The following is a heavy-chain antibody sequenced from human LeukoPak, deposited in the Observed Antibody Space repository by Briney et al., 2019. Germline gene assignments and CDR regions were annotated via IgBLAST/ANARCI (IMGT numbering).Heavy chain of an antibody. CDR3: ARGYYYDSSGPMNFDY. J-gene: IGHJ4*02. Sequence: ASVEVSCKASGYTFTGYYMHWVRQAPGQGLEWMGWINPNSGGTNYAQKFQGRVTMTRDTSISTAYMELSRLRSDDTAVYYCARGYYYDSSGPMNFDYWGQGTLVTVSS. V-gene: IGHV1-2*02. CDR1: GYTFTGYY. D-gene: IGHD3-22*01. CDR2: INPNSGGT.